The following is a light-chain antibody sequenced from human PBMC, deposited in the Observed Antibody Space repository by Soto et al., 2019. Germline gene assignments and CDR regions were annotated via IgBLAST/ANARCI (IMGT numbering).Light chain of an antibody. CDR3: LQYNSWPRT. J-gene: IGKJ1*01. Sequence: EILMTQSPAALSVAQGERATLSCRASQNIGINFAWYQQKPGQAPSLLIFGAVTRATGVPDRFSGSGSETEFTLTISSLPSDDYAVYYCLQYNSWPRTFGQGTKVEL. V-gene: IGKV3-15*01. CDR1: QNIGIN. CDR2: GAV.